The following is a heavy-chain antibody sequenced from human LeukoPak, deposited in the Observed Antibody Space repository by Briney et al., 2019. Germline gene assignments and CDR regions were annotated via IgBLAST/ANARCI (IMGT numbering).Heavy chain of an antibody. CDR3: ARDLVVTSGY. CDR1: GFTFSSYW. CDR2: INGDGSST. J-gene: IGHJ4*02. D-gene: IGHD2-2*01. Sequence: GGSLRLSCVASGFTFSSYWMHWVRQAPGKGLVWDSRINGDGSSTTYADSVKGRFTISRDNAKNTLYLQMNGLRAEDTAVYYCARDLVVTSGYWGQGTLVTVSS. V-gene: IGHV3-74*01.